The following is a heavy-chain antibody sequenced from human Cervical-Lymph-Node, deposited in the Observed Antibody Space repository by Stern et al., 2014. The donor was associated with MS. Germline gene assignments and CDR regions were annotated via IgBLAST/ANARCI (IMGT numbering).Heavy chain of an antibody. CDR3: TTVLS. V-gene: IGHV3-15*01. CDR1: GFTFSGNW. CDR2: IKTTSDGGTT. J-gene: IGHJ4*02. Sequence: EVQLEESGGGLVKPGGSLRLSCAASGFTFSGNWMNWVRQAPGKGMEWVGRIKTTSDGGTTDYAAPVKGRFIISRDESKNTLYLQMNSLKSEDTGIYYCTTVLSWGQGTLVTVSS.